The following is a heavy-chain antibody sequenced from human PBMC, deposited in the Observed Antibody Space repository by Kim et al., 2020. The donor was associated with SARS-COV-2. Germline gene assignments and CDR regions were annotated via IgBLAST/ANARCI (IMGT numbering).Heavy chain of an antibody. Sequence: GGSLRLSCAASGFTFSSYGMHWVRQAPGKGLEWVAVIWCDGSKKYYADSVKGRFSISRDITKNTLYLQMNSLRAEDTAVYYCARDRYRHIDYWGQGTLVTVSS. CDR2: IWCDGSKK. J-gene: IGHJ4*02. V-gene: IGHV3-33*01. D-gene: IGHD1-1*01. CDR3: ARDRYRHIDY. CDR1: GFTFSSYG.